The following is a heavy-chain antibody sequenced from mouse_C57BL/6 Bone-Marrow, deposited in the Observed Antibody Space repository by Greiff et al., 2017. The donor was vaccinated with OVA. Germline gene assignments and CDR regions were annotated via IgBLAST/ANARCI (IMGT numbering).Heavy chain of an antibody. D-gene: IGHD1-1*01. CDR2: IRLKSDNYAT. CDR3: TEDYGSRSCAY. J-gene: IGHJ3*01. CDR1: GFTFSNYW. Sequence: EVKLVESGGGLVQPGGSMKLSCVASGFTFSNYWMNWVRQSPEQGLEWVAQIRLKSDNYATHYAESVKGRFTISRDDSTSSVYLQMNNLRAEDTGIYYCTEDYGSRSCAYWGQGTLVTVSA. V-gene: IGHV6-3*01.